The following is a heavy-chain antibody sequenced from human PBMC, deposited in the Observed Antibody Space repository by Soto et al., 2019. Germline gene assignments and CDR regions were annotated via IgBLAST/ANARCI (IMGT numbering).Heavy chain of an antibody. V-gene: IGHV1-8*01. Sequence: ASVKVSCKASGYTFTSYDINWVRQATGQGLEWMGWMNPNSGNTGYAQKFQGSVTMTRNTSISTAYMELSSLRSEDTAVYYCARVSFERDDFDSWGQGTMVTV. CDR2: MNPNSGNT. CDR1: GYTFTSYD. D-gene: IGHD3-9*01. CDR3: ARVSFERDDFDS. J-gene: IGHJ3*02.